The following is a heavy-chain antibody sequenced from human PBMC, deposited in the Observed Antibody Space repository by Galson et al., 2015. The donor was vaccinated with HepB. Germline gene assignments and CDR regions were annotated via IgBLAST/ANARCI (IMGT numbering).Heavy chain of an antibody. J-gene: IGHJ6*02. CDR3: ARDLGYYDSSGYSKSHYYYGMDV. Sequence: SLRLSCAASGFTFSSYSMNWVRQAPGKGLEWVSYISSSSSTIYYADSVKGRFTISRDNAKNSLYLQMNSLRDEDTAVYYCARDLGYYDSSGYSKSHYYYGMDVWGQGTTVTVSS. CDR2: ISSSSSTI. CDR1: GFTFSSYS. V-gene: IGHV3-48*02. D-gene: IGHD3-22*01.